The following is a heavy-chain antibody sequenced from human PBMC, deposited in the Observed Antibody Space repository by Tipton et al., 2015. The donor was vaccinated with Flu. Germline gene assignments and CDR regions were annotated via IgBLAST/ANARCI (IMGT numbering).Heavy chain of an antibody. D-gene: IGHD3-22*01. CDR2: IYSGGST. V-gene: IGHV3-53*01. J-gene: IGHJ6*02. Sequence: GSLRLSCAASGFTVSSNYMSWVRQAPGKGLEWVSVIYSGGSTYYADSVKGRFTISRDNSKNTLYLQINSLRAEDTAVYYCARVTYYYDSSGYYYGMDVWGQGTTVTVS. CDR3: ARVTYYYDSSGYYYGMDV. CDR1: GFTVSSNY.